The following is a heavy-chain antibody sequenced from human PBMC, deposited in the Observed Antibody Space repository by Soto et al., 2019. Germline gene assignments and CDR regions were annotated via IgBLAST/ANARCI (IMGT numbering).Heavy chain of an antibody. Sequence: ASVKVSCKASGYTFTSSGVSWVRQAPGQGLEWMGIINPSGGSTSYAQKFQGRVTMTRDTSTSTVYMELSSLRSEDTAVYYCARGGVYYDSSGSLDYWGQGTLVTVSS. J-gene: IGHJ4*02. CDR3: ARGGVYYDSSGSLDY. CDR2: INPSGGST. V-gene: IGHV1-46*03. CDR1: GYTFTSSG. D-gene: IGHD3-22*01.